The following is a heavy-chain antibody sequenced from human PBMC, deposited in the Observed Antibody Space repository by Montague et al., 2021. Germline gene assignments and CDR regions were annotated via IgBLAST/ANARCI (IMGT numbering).Heavy chain of an antibody. J-gene: IGHJ3*01. Sequence: SRRVSCAASGFTFSSYWMTWVRQAPGKGLEWVANIKQDGSAKYYVDSVKGRFTISGDNAKNSLYLQMNSLRAEDTAVYYCARDSGYCSSAVCKGDAFDFWGQGTMVTVSS. CDR1: GFTFSSYW. V-gene: IGHV3-7*03. CDR3: ARDSGYCSSAVCKGDAFDF. CDR2: IKQDGSAK. D-gene: IGHD2-2*01.